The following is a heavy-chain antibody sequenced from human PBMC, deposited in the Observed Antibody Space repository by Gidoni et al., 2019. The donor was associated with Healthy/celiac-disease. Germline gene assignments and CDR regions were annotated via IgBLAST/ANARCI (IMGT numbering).Heavy chain of an antibody. CDR2: IKQDGSEK. J-gene: IGHJ6*02. D-gene: IGHD3-10*01. Sequence: EVQLVESGGGLVQPGGSLRLSCAASGFTFSSYWMSWVRQAPGKGLEWVANIKQDGSEKYYVDSVKGRFTISRDNAKNSLYLQMNSLRAEDTAVYYCARDAWFGESSGGGMDVWGQGTTVTVSS. CDR1: GFTFSSYW. V-gene: IGHV3-7*05. CDR3: ARDAWFGESSGGGMDV.